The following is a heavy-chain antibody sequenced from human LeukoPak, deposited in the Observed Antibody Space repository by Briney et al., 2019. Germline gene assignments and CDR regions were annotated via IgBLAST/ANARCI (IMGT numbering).Heavy chain of an antibody. J-gene: IGHJ1*01. V-gene: IGHV4-61*02. Sequence: KSSETLSLTCTVSGGSISSGSYYWSWIRQPAGKGLEWIGRIYTSGSTNYNPSLKSRVTISVDTSKNQFSLKLSSVTAADTAVYYCAATPYYDILTGVFQHWGQGTLVTVSS. D-gene: IGHD3-9*01. CDR1: GGSISSGSYY. CDR2: IYTSGST. CDR3: AATPYYDILTGVFQH.